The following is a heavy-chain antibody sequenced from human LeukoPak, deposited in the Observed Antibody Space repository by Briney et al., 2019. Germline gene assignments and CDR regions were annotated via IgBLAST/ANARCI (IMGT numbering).Heavy chain of an antibody. Sequence: SETLSLTCTVSGGSISSYYWSWIRQPAGKGLEWIGRIYTSGSTNYNPSLKSRVTISVDTSKNQFSLRLSSVTAADTAVYYCAGVTGYMIEDYFDYWGQGTLVTVSS. CDR2: IYTSGST. CDR1: GGSISSYY. J-gene: IGHJ4*02. V-gene: IGHV4-4*07. CDR3: AGVTGYMIEDYFDY. D-gene: IGHD3-22*01.